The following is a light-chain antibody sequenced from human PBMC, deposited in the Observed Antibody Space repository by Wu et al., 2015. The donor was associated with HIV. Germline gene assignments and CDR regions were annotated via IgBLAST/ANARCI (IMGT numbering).Light chain of an antibody. CDR2: DIY. CDR1: QSVSSY. J-gene: IGKJ3*01. Sequence: EIVLTQSPATLSLSPGERATLSCRASQSVSSYLAWYQQKPGQAPRLLIYDIYNRAAGIPPRFSGSGSGTDFTPTISSLEPEDFAVYYCQHRSSSPGVTFGPGTKVDVK. CDR3: QHRSSSPGVT. V-gene: IGKV3-11*01.